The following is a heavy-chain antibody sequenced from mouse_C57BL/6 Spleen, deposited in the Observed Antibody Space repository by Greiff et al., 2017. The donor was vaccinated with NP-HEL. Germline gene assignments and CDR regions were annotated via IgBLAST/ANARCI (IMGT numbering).Heavy chain of an antibody. Sequence: EVKLVESGGGLVKPGGSLKLSCAASGFTFSDYGMHWVRQAPEKGLEWVAYISSGSSTIYYADTVKGRFPISRDNAKNTLFLQMTSLRSEVTAMYYFARGSTVYYDDDRFAYWGQGTLVTVSA. CDR1: GFTFSDYG. CDR3: ARGSTVYYDDDRFAY. CDR2: ISSGSSTI. D-gene: IGHD2-4*01. J-gene: IGHJ3*01. V-gene: IGHV5-17*01.